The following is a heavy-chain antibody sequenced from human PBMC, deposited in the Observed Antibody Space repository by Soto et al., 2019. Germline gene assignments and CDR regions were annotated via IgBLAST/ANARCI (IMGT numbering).Heavy chain of an antibody. Sequence: AGGSLRLSCAASGFTFTSYAMNWVRQAPGKGLEWVSSIDGSGTSIYYTDSLRGRFTISRDNARDSVYLQMNSLTPDDTAVYYCARVPVAGATGPVWGQGTLVTVSS. J-gene: IGHJ4*02. D-gene: IGHD6-19*01. CDR1: GFTFTSYA. CDR3: ARVPVAGATGPV. CDR2: IDGSGTSI. V-gene: IGHV3-21*01.